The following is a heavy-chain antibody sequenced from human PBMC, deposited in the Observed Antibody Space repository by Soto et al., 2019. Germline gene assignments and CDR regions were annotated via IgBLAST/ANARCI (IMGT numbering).Heavy chain of an antibody. CDR3: ARDPFIGPEVTMIVEGAFDI. J-gene: IGHJ3*02. V-gene: IGHV4-30-4*01. Sequence: QVQLQESGPGLVKPSQTLSLTCTVSGGSISSGDYYWSWIRQPPGKGLEWIGYIYYSGRTYYNPTPKSRVTISVHTSKNQFSLKLSSVTAADTAVYYCARDPFIGPEVTMIVEGAFDIWGQGTMVTVSS. CDR1: GGSISSGDYY. D-gene: IGHD3-22*01. CDR2: IYYSGRT.